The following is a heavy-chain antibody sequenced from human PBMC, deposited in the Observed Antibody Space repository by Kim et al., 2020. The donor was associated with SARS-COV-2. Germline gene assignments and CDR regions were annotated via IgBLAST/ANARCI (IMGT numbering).Heavy chain of an antibody. Sequence: SQTLSLTCTVSGGSISSSSYYWGWIRQPPGKGLEWIGSIYYSGSTWFNPSLKSRVTISVDTSKNQFSLKLSSVTAADTAVYFCARESAYHYGSGSYAPSGPYIDYWGQGTLVTVS. CDR2: IYYSGST. D-gene: IGHD3-10*01. V-gene: IGHV4-39*07. CDR1: GGSISSSSYY. J-gene: IGHJ4*02. CDR3: ARESAYHYGSGSYAPSGPYIDY.